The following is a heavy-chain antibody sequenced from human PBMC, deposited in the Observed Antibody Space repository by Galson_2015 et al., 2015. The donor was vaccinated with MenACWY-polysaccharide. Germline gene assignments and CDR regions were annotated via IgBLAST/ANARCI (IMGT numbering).Heavy chain of an antibody. Sequence: SLRLSCAASGFTFSIYSMNWVRQAPGKGLEWVSYISSTSTTIYYADSVKGRFTISRDSAKNSLYLQMNSLRAEDTAVSFCGRGKYSGTYYNYYGMDVWGQGTTVTVSS. D-gene: IGHD1-26*01. V-gene: IGHV3-48*01. CDR2: ISSTSTTI. CDR3: GRGKYSGTYYNYYGMDV. CDR1: GFTFSIYS. J-gene: IGHJ6*02.